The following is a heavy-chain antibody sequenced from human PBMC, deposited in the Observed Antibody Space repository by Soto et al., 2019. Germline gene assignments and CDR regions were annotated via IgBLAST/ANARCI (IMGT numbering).Heavy chain of an antibody. CDR3: ARGYCSGGSCAGAFDI. J-gene: IGHJ3*02. CDR2: INHSGST. D-gene: IGHD2-15*01. CDR1: GGSFSGYY. Sequence: PSETLSLTCAVYGGSFSGYYWSWIRQPPGKGLEWIGEINHSGSTSYNPSLKSRVTISVDTSKNQFSLKLSSVTAADTAVYYCARGYCSGGSCAGAFDIWGQGTMVTVSS. V-gene: IGHV4-34*01.